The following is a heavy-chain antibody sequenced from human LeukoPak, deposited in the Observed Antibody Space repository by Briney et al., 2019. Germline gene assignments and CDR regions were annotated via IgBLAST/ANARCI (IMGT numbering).Heavy chain of an antibody. V-gene: IGHV3-53*01. CDR2: IYSGGST. CDR1: GFTVSSNY. Sequence: PGGSLRLSCAASGFTVSSNYMSWVRQAPGKGLEWVSVIYSGGSTYYADAVKGRFTISRDNSKNTLYLQMNSLRAEDTAVYYCARENDYYDSSGWLGYWGQGTLVTVSS. CDR3: ARENDYYDSSGWLGY. J-gene: IGHJ4*02. D-gene: IGHD3-22*01.